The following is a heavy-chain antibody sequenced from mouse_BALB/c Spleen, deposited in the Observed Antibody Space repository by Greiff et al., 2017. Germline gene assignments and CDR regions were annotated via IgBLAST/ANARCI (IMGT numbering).Heavy chain of an antibody. CDR1: GFTFSSYG. J-gene: IGHJ2*01. CDR2: ISSGGSYT. Sequence: EVKLVESGGDLVKPGGSLKLSCAASGFTFSSYGMSWVRQTPDKRLEWVATISSGGSYTYYPDSVKGRFTISRDNAKNTLYLQMSSLKSEDTAMYYCARHSYGNYGDYWGQGTTLTVYS. D-gene: IGHD2-1*01. CDR3: ARHSYGNYGDY. V-gene: IGHV5-6*01.